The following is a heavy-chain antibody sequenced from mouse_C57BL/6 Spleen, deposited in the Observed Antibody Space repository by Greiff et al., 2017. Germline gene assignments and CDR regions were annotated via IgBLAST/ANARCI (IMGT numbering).Heavy chain of an antibody. Sequence: EVQLQQSGPELVKPGASVKISCKASGYSFTDYNMNWVKQSNGKSLEWIGVSNPNYGTTSYNQKFKGKATLTVDQSSSTAYMQLNSLTSEDSAVYYGARERITTVVAPFDYWGQGTTLTVSS. J-gene: IGHJ2*01. CDR3: ARERITTVVAPFDY. CDR2: SNPNYGTT. V-gene: IGHV1-39*01. D-gene: IGHD1-1*01. CDR1: GYSFTDYN.